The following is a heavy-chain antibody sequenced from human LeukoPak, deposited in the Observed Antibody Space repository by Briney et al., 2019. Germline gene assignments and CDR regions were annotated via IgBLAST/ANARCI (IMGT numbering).Heavy chain of an antibody. J-gene: IGHJ4*02. D-gene: IGHD1-14*01. V-gene: IGHV4-39*01. CDR1: GGSISSSSYY. Sequence: PSETLSLTCTVSGGSISSSSYYWGWIRQPPGKGLEWIGSIYYSGSTYYNPSLKSRVTISVDTSKNQFSLKLSSVTAADTAVYYCARLGRRISEDYWGQGTLVTVSS. CDR2: IYYSGST. CDR3: ARLGRRISEDY.